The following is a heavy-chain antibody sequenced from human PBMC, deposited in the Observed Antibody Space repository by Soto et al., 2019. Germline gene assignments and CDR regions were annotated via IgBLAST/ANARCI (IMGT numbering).Heavy chain of an antibody. CDR2: IDWDDDK. J-gene: IGHJ3*02. CDR1: GFSLTTSGMC. V-gene: IGHV2-70*11. D-gene: IGHD2-21*02. CDR3: ARYSRGDLDAFDI. Sequence: SGPTLVNPTQTLTLTCTFSGFSLTTSGMCVSWIRQPPGKALEWLARIDWDDDKYYSSSLKTRLTISKDTSKNQVVLTLTNMDPVDTATYYFARYSRGDLDAFDIRAQRTTVTGSS.